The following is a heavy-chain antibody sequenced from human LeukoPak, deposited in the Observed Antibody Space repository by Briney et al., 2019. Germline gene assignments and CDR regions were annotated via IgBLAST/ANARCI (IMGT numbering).Heavy chain of an antibody. V-gene: IGHV3-23*01. J-gene: IGHJ4*02. D-gene: IGHD2-15*01. CDR2: IGTGGDT. CDR1: GFTFNLYP. Sequence: GDSLRLSCVASGFTFNLYPMTWVRQSPEKGLEWVSTIGTGGDTYYADSVKGRFTISRDDSKNTLYLQTHSLGAEDTAVYYCAKSRFVDRRGYFDYWGQGTLVTVSS. CDR3: AKSRFVDRRGYFDY.